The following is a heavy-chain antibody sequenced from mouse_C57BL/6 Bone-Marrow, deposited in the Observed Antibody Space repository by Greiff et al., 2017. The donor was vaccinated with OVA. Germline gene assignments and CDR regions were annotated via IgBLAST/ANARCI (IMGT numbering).Heavy chain of an antibody. CDR1: GYTFTSYW. D-gene: IGHD4-1*01. CDR3: ARGKLGLLFDY. J-gene: IGHJ2*01. Sequence: QVQLQQPGAELVKPGASVKLSCKASGYTFTSYWMHWVKQRPGQGLEWIGMIHPNSGSTNYNEKFKSKATLTVDKSSSTAYTQLSSLTSEDSAVYYCARGKLGLLFDYWGQGTTLTVSS. V-gene: IGHV1-64*01. CDR2: IHPNSGST.